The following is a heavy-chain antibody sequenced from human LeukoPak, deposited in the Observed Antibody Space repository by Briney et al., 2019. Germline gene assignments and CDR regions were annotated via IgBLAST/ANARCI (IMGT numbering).Heavy chain of an antibody. CDR1: GGTFSSYA. V-gene: IGHV1-69*04. D-gene: IGHD3-10*01. J-gene: IGHJ5*02. CDR3: AREGGDGSGNH. Sequence: SVKVSCKASGGTFSSYAISWVRQAPGQGLEWMGRIIPILGIANYAQKFQGRVTITADKSTSTAYMELSSLRSEDTAVYYCAREGGDGSGNHWGQGTLVTVSS. CDR2: IIPILGIA.